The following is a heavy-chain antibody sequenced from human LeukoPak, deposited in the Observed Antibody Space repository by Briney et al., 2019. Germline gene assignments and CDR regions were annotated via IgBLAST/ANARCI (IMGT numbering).Heavy chain of an antibody. J-gene: IGHJ4*02. V-gene: IGHV1-24*01. CDR1: GYTLTELS. D-gene: IGHD3-10*01. Sequence: ASVKVSCKVSGYTLTELSMHWVRQAPGKGLEWMGGFDPEDGETIYARKFQGRVTMTEDTSTDTAYMELSSLRSEDTAVYYCATFGELLHVFDYWGQGTLVTVSS. CDR2: FDPEDGET. CDR3: ATFGELLHVFDY.